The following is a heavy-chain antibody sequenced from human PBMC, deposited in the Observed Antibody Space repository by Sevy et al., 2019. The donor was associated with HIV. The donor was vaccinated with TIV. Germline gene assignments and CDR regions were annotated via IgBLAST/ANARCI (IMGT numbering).Heavy chain of an antibody. J-gene: IGHJ4*02. V-gene: IGHV5-51*01. D-gene: IGHD3-22*01. CDR1: GYSFTSHW. CDR3: ATSRSGYFDSSGYYIY. CDR2: IFPDDSET. Sequence: GESLKISCKGSGYSFTSHWIGWVRHMPGKGLEWMGIIFPDDSETRYSPSFQGPVTFSADKSINTAYLQWGSLKASGTAMYYCATSRSGYFDSSGYYIYWGQGTLVTVSS.